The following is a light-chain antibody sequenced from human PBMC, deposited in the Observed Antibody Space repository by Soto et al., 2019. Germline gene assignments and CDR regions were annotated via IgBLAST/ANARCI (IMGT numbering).Light chain of an antibody. CDR2: EAS. CDR3: QQYNSFPWT. Sequence: DIQMTQSPSTLSASVGDRVTISCRASQSISGWLAWYQQRPGKAPKVVIYEASSLESWVPSRFSGSGSGTEFTRTISSLQPDDFATYYCQQYNSFPWTFGQGTKVEIK. V-gene: IGKV1-5*03. J-gene: IGKJ1*01. CDR1: QSISGW.